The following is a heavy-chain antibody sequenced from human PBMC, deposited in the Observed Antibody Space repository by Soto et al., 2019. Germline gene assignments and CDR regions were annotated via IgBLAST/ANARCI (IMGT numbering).Heavy chain of an antibody. Sequence: QVQLQESGPGLVKPSESLSLTCTVSGGSISSYYWSWIRQPPGKGLEWIGYIYYSGSTNYNPSLKSRFTISLDTSKNQFSLKLSSVTAADTAVYYCARENYVWGSYDYWGQGTLVTVSS. CDR3: ARENYVWGSYDY. CDR1: GGSISSYY. V-gene: IGHV4-59*01. J-gene: IGHJ4*02. D-gene: IGHD3-16*01. CDR2: IYYSGST.